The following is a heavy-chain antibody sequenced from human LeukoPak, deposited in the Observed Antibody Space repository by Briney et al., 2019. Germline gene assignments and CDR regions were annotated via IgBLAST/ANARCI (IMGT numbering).Heavy chain of an antibody. CDR3: AKYFQWGLDY. CDR2: IRKDGSDK. CDR1: GFTFSRYG. Sequence: PVGSLRLSSAVSGFTFSRYGMHWVRQTPGKGLEWVAYIRKDGSDKYYADSVKGRFTISRDSPKNMLYLQMNSLRVEETAVYYCAKYFQWGLDYWGQGTPVTVSS. V-gene: IGHV3-30*02. J-gene: IGHJ4*02. D-gene: IGHD1-26*01.